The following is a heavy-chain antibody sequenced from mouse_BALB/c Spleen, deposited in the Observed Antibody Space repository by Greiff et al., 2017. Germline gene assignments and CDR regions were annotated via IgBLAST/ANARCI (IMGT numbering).Heavy chain of an antibody. V-gene: IGHV6-6*02. CDR2: IRLKSNNYAT. Sequence: EVKVVESGGGLVQPGGSMKLSCVASGFTFSNYWMNWVRQSPEKGLEWVAEIRLKSNNYATHYAESVKGRFTISSDDSKSSVYLQMNNLRAEDTGIYYCTRPFSGAWFAYWGQGTLVTVSA. CDR3: TRPFSGAWFAY. D-gene: IGHD6-2*01. CDR1: GFTFSNYW. J-gene: IGHJ3*01.